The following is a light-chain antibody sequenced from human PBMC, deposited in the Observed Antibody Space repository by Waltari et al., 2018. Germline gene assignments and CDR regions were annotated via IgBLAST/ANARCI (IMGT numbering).Light chain of an antibody. V-gene: IGLV1-47*01. J-gene: IGLJ3*02. CDR1: RSNIGSNY. CDR3: AAWDDSLSGRV. CDR2: RNN. Sequence: QSVLTQPPSASGTPGQRVTISCSGSRSNIGSNYVYWYQHLPGTAPKLPIYRNNRGPYGCPDRFAGSKSGTSASLAISGLRSEDEADYYCAAWDDSLSGRVFGGGTKVTVL.